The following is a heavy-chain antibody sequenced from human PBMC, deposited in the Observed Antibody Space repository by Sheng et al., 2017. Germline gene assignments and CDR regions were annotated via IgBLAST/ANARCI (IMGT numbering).Heavy chain of an antibody. D-gene: IGHD4-17*01. Sequence: QLQLQESGPGLVKPSETLSLTCTVSGGSISSSSYYWGWIRQPPGKGLEWIGSIYYSGSTYYNPSLKSRVTISVDTSKNQFSLKLSSVTAADTAVYYCARDGVGYGDFEGWFDPWGQGTLVTVSS. CDR3: ARDGVGYGDFEGWFDP. CDR2: IYYSGST. CDR1: GGSISSSSYY. V-gene: IGHV4-39*07. J-gene: IGHJ5*02.